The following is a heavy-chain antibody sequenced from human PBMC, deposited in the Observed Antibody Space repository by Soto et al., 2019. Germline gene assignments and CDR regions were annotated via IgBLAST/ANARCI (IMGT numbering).Heavy chain of an antibody. Sequence: SGFTFSSYAMSWFRQTPGKGLEWVSTLSGSGGTTYYADSVKGRFTISRDNAKNTLYLQMNSLRAEDTAVYYCARVNPGYSYVNYWGQGTLVTVSS. D-gene: IGHD5-18*01. CDR3: ARVNPGYSYVNY. CDR2: LSGSGGTT. J-gene: IGHJ4*02. CDR1: GFTFSSYA. V-gene: IGHV3-23*01.